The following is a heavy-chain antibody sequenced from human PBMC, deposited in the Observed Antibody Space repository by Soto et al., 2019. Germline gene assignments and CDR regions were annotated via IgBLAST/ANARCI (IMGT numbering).Heavy chain of an antibody. J-gene: IGHJ3*02. CDR3: ASGSGSYYQSPHDAFDI. CDR1: GGSISSGGYY. D-gene: IGHD3-10*01. CDR2: IYYSGST. V-gene: IGHV4-31*03. Sequence: QVQLQESGPGLVKPSQTLSLTCTVSGGSISSGGYYWSWIRQHPGKGLEWIGYIYYSGSTYYNPSLKSRVIISVDTSKNQFSLKLSSVTAADTAVYYCASGSGSYYQSPHDAFDIWGQGTMVTVSS.